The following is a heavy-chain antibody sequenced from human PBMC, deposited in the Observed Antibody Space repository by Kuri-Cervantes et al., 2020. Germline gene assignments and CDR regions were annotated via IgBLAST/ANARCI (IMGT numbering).Heavy chain of an antibody. D-gene: IGHD6-6*01. Sequence: ASVKVSCKASGYTFTSFGISWVRQAPGQGLEWMGWISAYNGDTNYAQKFQGRVTMTTDTSTSTAYMELRSLRSDDTAVYYCARSIAARPGDYMDVWGKGTTVTVSS. V-gene: IGHV1-18*01. CDR3: ARSIAARPGDYMDV. CDR2: ISAYNGDT. J-gene: IGHJ6*03. CDR1: GYTFTSFG.